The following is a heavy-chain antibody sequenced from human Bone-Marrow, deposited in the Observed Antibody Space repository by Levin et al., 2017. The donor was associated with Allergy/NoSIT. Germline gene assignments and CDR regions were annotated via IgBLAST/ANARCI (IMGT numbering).Heavy chain of an antibody. CDR2: ISKDGSQK. V-gene: IGHV3-30*18. D-gene: IGHD3-9*01. CDR1: GFDFSNYG. CDR3: AKGEGDLVTGHYIGENGNWFDP. J-gene: IGHJ5*02. Sequence: GGSLRLSCAASGFDFSNYGMHWVRQAPGKGLEWVAVISKDGSQKYYVDFVEGRFTVSRENSKNTLYLEMKSLRAEDTAVYYCAKGEGDLVTGHYIGENGNWFDPWGQGTLVTVSS.